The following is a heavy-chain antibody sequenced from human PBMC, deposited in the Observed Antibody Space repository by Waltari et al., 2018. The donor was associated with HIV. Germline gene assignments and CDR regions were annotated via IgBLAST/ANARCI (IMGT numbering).Heavy chain of an antibody. CDR2: LYINGKT. Sequence: EVQLVESGGNLTQPGGSLILSCAASGFSVDSNYMSWVRQAPGKGLGCVSGLYINGKTNYVDSVKGRFTVFRDNSKNTLYLQMNTLRAEDTAVYYCARMQRSYGSEQSRYFYFGIDVWGQGTSVIVSS. D-gene: IGHD3-10*01. V-gene: IGHV3-53*01. CDR3: ARMQRSYGSEQSRYFYFGIDV. J-gene: IGHJ6*02. CDR1: GFSVDSNY.